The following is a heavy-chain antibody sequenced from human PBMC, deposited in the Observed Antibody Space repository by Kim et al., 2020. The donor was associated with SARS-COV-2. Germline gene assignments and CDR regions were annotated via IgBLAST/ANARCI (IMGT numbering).Heavy chain of an antibody. Sequence: ASVKVSCKVSGYTLTELSMHWVRQAPGKGLEWMGGFDPEDGETIYAQKFQGRVTMTEDTSTDTAYMELSSLRSEDTAVYYCASYQLLNPRLYYFEYWGQGTLVTVSS. V-gene: IGHV1-24*01. D-gene: IGHD2-2*02. CDR1: GYTLTELS. J-gene: IGHJ4*02. CDR2: FDPEDGET. CDR3: ASYQLLNPRLYYFEY.